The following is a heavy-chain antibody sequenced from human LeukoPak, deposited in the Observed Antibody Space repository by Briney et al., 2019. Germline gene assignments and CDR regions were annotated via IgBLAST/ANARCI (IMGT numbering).Heavy chain of an antibody. CDR1: GFTFSSYA. CDR3: AKDGSSSPYYYFDY. Sequence: GGSLRLSCAASGFTFSSYAMSWVRQAPGKGLEWVSAISGSGGSTYYADSVKGRFTISRDNSKYTLYLQMNSLRAEDTAVYYCAKDGSSSPYYYFDYWGQGTLVTVSS. CDR2: ISGSGGST. D-gene: IGHD6-6*01. V-gene: IGHV3-23*01. J-gene: IGHJ4*02.